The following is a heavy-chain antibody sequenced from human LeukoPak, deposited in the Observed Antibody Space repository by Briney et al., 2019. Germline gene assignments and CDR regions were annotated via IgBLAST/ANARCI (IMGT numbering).Heavy chain of an antibody. Sequence: GGSLRLSCAASGFTFSSYWMSWVRQAPGKGLESVANIKQDGSEKHYVDSVKGRFTISRDNAKKSLFLHMNSLRVEDTAVYYCARGSEYTSSTNYYFDYWGQGTLVTVSS. J-gene: IGHJ4*02. V-gene: IGHV3-7*01. CDR3: ARGSEYTSSTNYYFDY. CDR1: GFTFSSYW. CDR2: IKQDGSEK. D-gene: IGHD6-6*01.